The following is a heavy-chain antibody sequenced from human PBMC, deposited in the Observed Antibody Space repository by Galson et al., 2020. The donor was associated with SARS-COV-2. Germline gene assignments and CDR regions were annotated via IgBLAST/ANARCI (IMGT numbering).Heavy chain of an antibody. J-gene: IGHJ6*02. D-gene: IGHD4-17*01. CDR1: GYMFTGYY. CDR3: AAHDYGDYNANYYYYNFDV. V-gene: IGHV1-2*02. CDR2: INPKSGDT. Sequence: ASVKVSCQASGYMFTGYYLHWVRQAPGQGLEWMGWINPKSGDTHSAQKFQGRVTMTRDTSISSAYMELSRLDSDDTAVYYCAAHDYGDYNANYYYYNFDVWGQGTTVTVS.